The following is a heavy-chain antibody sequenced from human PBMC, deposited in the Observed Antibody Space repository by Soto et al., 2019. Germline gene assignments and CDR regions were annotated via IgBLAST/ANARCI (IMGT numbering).Heavy chain of an antibody. Sequence: PGGSLRLSCAASGFTFSSYSMNWVRQAPGKGLEWVSYISSSSSTIYYADSVKGRFTISRDNAKNSLYLQMNSLRDEDTAVYYCARRYYYYYYDSSAIPDYWGQGTLVTVSS. J-gene: IGHJ4*02. D-gene: IGHD3-22*01. V-gene: IGHV3-48*02. CDR2: ISSSSSTI. CDR1: GFTFSSYS. CDR3: ARRYYYYYYDSSAIPDY.